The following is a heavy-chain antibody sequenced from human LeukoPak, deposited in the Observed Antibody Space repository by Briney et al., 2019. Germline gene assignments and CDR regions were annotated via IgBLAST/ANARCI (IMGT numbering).Heavy chain of an antibody. V-gene: IGHV4-61*02. CDR3: ATTQQLVLGLTYYYYMDV. D-gene: IGHD6-13*01. J-gene: IGHJ6*03. CDR1: GGSISSGSYY. Sequence: SQTLSLTCTVSGGSISSGSYYWSWIRQPAGKGLEWIGRIYTSGSTYYNPSLKSRVTISVDTSKNQFSLKLSSVTAADTAVYYCATTQQLVLGLTYYYYMDVWGKGTTVTVSS. CDR2: IYTSGST.